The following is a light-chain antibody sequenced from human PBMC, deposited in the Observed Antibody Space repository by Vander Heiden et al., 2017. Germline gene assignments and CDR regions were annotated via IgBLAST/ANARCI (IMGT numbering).Light chain of an antibody. CDR3: QQYNNWPGT. CDR1: QSVSSN. V-gene: IGKV3-15*01. Sequence: EIVMMQPPATLSVSPGERATLSCRASQSVSSNLAWYQQKPGQAPRLLIYGASTRATGIPARFSGSGSGTEFTLTISSLQSEDFAVYYCQQYNNWPGTFGQGTKVEIK. CDR2: GAS. J-gene: IGKJ1*01.